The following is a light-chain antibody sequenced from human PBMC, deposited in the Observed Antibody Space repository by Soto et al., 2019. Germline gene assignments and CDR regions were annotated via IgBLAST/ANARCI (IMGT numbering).Light chain of an antibody. V-gene: IGKV3-20*01. Sequence: IVLTQSPGTVSLSPGERATLSCRARQCVSSNYLAWYQQKPGQAPRLLIYGASSRATGIPDRFSGGGSGTDFTLSICRLEPEDFAVYYCQQYGSSPRTFGQGTKVDIK. J-gene: IGKJ1*01. CDR3: QQYGSSPRT. CDR2: GAS. CDR1: QCVSSNY.